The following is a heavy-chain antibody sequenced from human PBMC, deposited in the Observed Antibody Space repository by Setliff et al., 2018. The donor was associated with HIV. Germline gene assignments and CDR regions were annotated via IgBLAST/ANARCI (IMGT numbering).Heavy chain of an antibody. J-gene: IGHJ5*02. CDR1: GAFVNSTFYH. D-gene: IGHD2-15*01. CDR3: VRSDRWRNWFDP. Sequence: SETLSLTCTVSGAFVNSTFYHWAWIRQSPGKGLEWIGTVNHFGGTFYNPSLESRVTISTDMSKKGFSLRLTSVTVADTAVYYCVRSDRWRNWFDPWGQGIVVTVS. CDR2: VNHFGGT. V-gene: IGHV4-39*01.